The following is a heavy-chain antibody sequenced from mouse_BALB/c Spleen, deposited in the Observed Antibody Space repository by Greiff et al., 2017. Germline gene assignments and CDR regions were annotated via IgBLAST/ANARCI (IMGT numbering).Heavy chain of an antibody. CDR1: GFTFSDYY. D-gene: IGHD2-14*01. CDR2: ISDGGSYT. CDR3: ARRRYDGYYFDY. Sequence: EVKLVESGGGLVKPGGSLKLSCAASGFTFSDYYMYWVRQTPEKRLEWVATISDGGSYTYYPDSVKGRFTISRDNAKNNLYLQMSSLKSEDTAMYYCARRRYDGYYFDYWGQGTTLTVSS. V-gene: IGHV5-4*02. J-gene: IGHJ2*01.